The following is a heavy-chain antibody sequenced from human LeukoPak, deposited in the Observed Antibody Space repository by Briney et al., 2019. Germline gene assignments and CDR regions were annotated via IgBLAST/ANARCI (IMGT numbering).Heavy chain of an antibody. D-gene: IGHD6-19*01. J-gene: IGHJ3*02. Sequence: PSETLSLTCTVSSGSISSYYWSWIRQPAGKGLEWIGNIYTSGNTNYNPSLKSRVAISVDTSKNQFSLKLNSVTAADTAVYYCARPYSSGWSGAFDIWGQGTMVTVSS. CDR1: SGSISSYY. CDR2: IYTSGNT. V-gene: IGHV4-4*09. CDR3: ARPYSSGWSGAFDI.